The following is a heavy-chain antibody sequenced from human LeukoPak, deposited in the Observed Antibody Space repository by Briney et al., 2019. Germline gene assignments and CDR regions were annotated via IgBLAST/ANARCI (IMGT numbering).Heavy chain of an antibody. CDR2: IRYDGSNK. CDR3: ARQKSTDTAMVIFDY. J-gene: IGHJ4*02. Sequence: PGGSLRLSCAASGFTFSSYGMHWVRQAPGKGLEWVAFIRYDGSNKYYADSVKGRFTISRDNSKNTLYLQMNSLRAEDTAVYYCARQKSTDTAMVIFDYWGQGTLVTVSS. D-gene: IGHD5-18*01. CDR1: GFTFSSYG. V-gene: IGHV3-30*02.